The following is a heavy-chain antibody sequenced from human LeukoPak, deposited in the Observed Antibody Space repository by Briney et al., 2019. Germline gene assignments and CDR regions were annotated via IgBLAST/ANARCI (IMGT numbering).Heavy chain of an antibody. V-gene: IGHV3-64*04. CDR2: ISSNGGST. Sequence: PGGSLRLSCSASGFTFSSYAMHWVRQAPGKGLEYVSAISSNGGSTYYADSVKGRFTISRDNSKNTLYLQMNSLRVEETAVYYCAKGQEVIPAANAFEIWGQGTMVTVSS. CDR1: GFTFSSYA. CDR3: AKGQEVIPAANAFEI. D-gene: IGHD2-2*01. J-gene: IGHJ3*02.